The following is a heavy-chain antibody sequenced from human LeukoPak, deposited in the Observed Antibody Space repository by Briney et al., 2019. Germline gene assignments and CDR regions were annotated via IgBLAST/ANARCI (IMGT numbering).Heavy chain of an antibody. V-gene: IGHV3-23*01. CDR3: AREGVITSSPFDY. J-gene: IGHJ4*02. Sequence: GGSLRLSCAASGFTFSSYAMSWVRQAPGKGPEWVSAISGSGGSTYYADSVKGRFTISRDNSKNTLYLQMNSLRAEDTAVYYCAREGVITSSPFDYWGQGTLVTVSS. D-gene: IGHD3-10*01. CDR2: ISGSGGST. CDR1: GFTFSSYA.